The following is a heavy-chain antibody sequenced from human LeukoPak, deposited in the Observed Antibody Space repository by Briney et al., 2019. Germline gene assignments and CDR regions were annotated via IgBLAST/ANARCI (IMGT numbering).Heavy chain of an antibody. V-gene: IGHV1-69*13. CDR2: IIPIFGTA. J-gene: IGHJ5*02. Sequence: ASVNVSCKASGGTFSSYAISWVRQAPGQGLEWMGGIIPIFGTANYAQKFQGRVTITADESTSTAYMELSSLRSDDTAVYYCAKSVSETDVVVPAAIDWFDPWGQGTLVTVSS. D-gene: IGHD2-2*02. CDR3: AKSVSETDVVVPAAIDWFDP. CDR1: GGTFSSYA.